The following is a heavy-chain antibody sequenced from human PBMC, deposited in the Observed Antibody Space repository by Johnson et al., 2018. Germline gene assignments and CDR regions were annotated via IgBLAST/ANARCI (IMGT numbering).Heavy chain of an antibody. CDR3: ARGLIAPSRYYMDG. CDR2: ISYDGSNK. D-gene: IGHD3-16*02. Sequence: QVQLVQSGGGVVQPGRSXRLSCAASGFTFSSYAMHWVRQAPGKGLEWVAVISYDGSNKYYADSVKGRFTVSRDNYKNTMYLQLNILRAEETAVYYCARGLIAPSRYYMDGWGKGTTVIVSS. CDR1: GFTFSSYA. V-gene: IGHV3-30-3*01. J-gene: IGHJ6*03.